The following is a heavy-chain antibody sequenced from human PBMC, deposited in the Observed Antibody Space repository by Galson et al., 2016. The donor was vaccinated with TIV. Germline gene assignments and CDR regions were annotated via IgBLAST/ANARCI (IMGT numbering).Heavy chain of an antibody. J-gene: IGHJ3*02. CDR1: GGSFNRYY. D-gene: IGHD3-3*01. V-gene: IGHV4-34*01. CDR2: INHSGST. Sequence: SETLSLTCAVYGGSFNRYYWTWIRQPPGKGLEWIGQINHSGSTKYNPSLKSRGTISVDTSKNQFSLKLTSVTAADTAVYYCSSPVPGGDDFWSAYYDAFDIWGQGTMVTVSS. CDR3: SSPVPGGDDFWSAYYDAFDI.